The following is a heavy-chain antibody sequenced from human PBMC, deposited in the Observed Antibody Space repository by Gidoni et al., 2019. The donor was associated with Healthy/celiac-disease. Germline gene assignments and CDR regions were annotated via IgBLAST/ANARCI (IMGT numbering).Heavy chain of an antibody. J-gene: IGHJ4*02. CDR1: GFTFSSYS. CDR2: ISSRSSYI. Sequence: EVQLVESGGGLVKPGGSLRLSCAASGFTFSSYSMNWVRQAPGKGLEWVSSISSRSSYIYYADSVKGRFTISRDNAKNSLYLQMNSLRAEDTAVYYCARAGGDLIYYFDYWGQGTLVTVSS. V-gene: IGHV3-21*01. D-gene: IGHD2-21*02. CDR3: ARAGGDLIYYFDY.